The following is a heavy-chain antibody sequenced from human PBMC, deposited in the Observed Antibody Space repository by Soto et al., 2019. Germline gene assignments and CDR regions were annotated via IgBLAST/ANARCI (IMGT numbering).Heavy chain of an antibody. CDR2: IYYSGST. CDR3: AGDNTVTSFDY. V-gene: IGHV4-31*03. D-gene: IGHD4-17*01. CDR1: GGSISSGGYY. Sequence: SETLSLTCTVSGGSISSGGYYWSWIRQHPGKGLEWIGYIYYSGSTYYNPSLKSRVTISVDTSKNQFSLKLSSVTAADTAVYYCAGDNTVTSFDYWGQGTLVTVSS. J-gene: IGHJ4*02.